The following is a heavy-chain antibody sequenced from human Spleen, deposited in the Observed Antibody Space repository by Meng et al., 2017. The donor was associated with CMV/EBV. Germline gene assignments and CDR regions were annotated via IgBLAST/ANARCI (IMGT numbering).Heavy chain of an antibody. CDR1: GFTFRSYA. CDR3: AKPANTLQITDY. D-gene: IGHD2-15*01. V-gene: IGHV3-23*01. Sequence: CAASGFTFRSYAISWVRQAPGKGLEWVSAISGSGGSTYYADSVKGRFTISRDNSKNTLYLQMNSLRAEDTAVYYCAKPANTLQITDYWGQGTLVTVSS. CDR2: ISGSGGST. J-gene: IGHJ4*02.